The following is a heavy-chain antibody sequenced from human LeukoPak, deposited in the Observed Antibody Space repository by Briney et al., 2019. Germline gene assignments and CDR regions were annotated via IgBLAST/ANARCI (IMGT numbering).Heavy chain of an antibody. Sequence: SQTLSLTCTVSGGSISSGSYYWSWIRQPAGKGLEWIGRIYTSGSTNYNPSLKSRVTISVDTSKNQFSLKLSSVTAADTAVYYCARSGYDWVNYYYYYMDVWGKGTTVTVSS. CDR1: GGSISSGSYY. J-gene: IGHJ6*03. V-gene: IGHV4-61*02. CDR2: IYTSGST. D-gene: IGHD5-12*01. CDR3: ARSGYDWVNYYYYYMDV.